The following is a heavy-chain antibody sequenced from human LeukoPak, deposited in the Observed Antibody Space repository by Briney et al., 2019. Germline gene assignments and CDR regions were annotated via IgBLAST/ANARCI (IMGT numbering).Heavy chain of an antibody. CDR3: ARALGRIAAAGTGY. J-gene: IGHJ4*02. V-gene: IGHV1-2*02. CDR1: GYTFTGYY. D-gene: IGHD6-13*01. Sequence: GASVKVSCKASGYTFTGYYMHWVRQAPGQGLEWMGWINPNSGGTNYEQKFQGGVTMTRDTSISTAYMVLSRLRSDDTAVYYCARALGRIAAAGTGYWGQGTLVTVSS. CDR2: INPNSGGT.